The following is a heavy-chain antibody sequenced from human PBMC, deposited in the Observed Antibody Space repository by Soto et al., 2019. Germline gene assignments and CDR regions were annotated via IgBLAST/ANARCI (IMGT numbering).Heavy chain of an antibody. CDR2: ISYDGSNR. V-gene: IGHV3-30*18. CDR1: GYSFSDYG. D-gene: IGHD2-15*01. CDR3: AKSAYSHFFFDY. J-gene: IGHJ4*02. Sequence: QVQLMESGGGVVQPGRSLRLSCVASGYSFSDYGIHWVRQAPGKGLEWVAVISYDGSNRLHADSVKGRFTISRDNSQNTAYLQMNGLRAEDTAVYYCAKSAYSHFFFDYWGPGTLVSVFS.